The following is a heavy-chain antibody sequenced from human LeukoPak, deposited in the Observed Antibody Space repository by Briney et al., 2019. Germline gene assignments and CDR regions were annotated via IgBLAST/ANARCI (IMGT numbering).Heavy chain of an antibody. CDR2: IRYDGSNK. Sequence: GGSLRLSCAASGFTFSSYGMHWVRQAPGKGLEGVAFIRYDGSNKYYADSVKGRFTISRDNSKNTLYLQMNSLRAEDTAVYYCAKILTSYYCSSTSCYPDYWGQGTLVTVSS. V-gene: IGHV3-30*02. J-gene: IGHJ4*02. D-gene: IGHD2-2*01. CDR3: AKILTSYYCSSTSCYPDY. CDR1: GFTFSSYG.